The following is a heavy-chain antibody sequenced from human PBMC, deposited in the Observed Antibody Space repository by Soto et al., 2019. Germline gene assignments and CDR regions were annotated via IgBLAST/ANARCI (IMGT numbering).Heavy chain of an antibody. V-gene: IGHV4-30-4*01. CDR2: IYYSGST. D-gene: IGHD1-1*01. CDR1: GGSISSGDYY. CDR3: ARVYKGHRFRQYYFDY. J-gene: IGHJ4*02. Sequence: SETLSLTCTVSGGSISSGDYYWSWIRQPPGKGLEWIGYIYYSGSTYYNPSLKSRVTISVDTSKNQFSLKLSSVTAADTAVYYCARVYKGHRFRQYYFDYWGQGTLVTV.